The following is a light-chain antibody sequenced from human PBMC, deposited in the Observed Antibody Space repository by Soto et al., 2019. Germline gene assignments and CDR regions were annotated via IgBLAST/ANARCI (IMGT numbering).Light chain of an antibody. Sequence: QSVLTQPPSASGSPGQSVTISCTGTSSDVGGYNYVSWYQQYPGKAPKVMIYEVSKRPSGVPDRFSGSKSGNTASLTVSGLQAEDEADYYCSSYVGSNNLVFGGGTKLTVL. CDR1: SSDVGGYNY. CDR2: EVS. CDR3: SSYVGSNNLV. J-gene: IGLJ2*01. V-gene: IGLV2-8*01.